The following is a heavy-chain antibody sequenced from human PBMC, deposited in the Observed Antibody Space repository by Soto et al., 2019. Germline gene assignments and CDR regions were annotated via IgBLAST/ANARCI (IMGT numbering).Heavy chain of an antibody. J-gene: IGHJ5*02. V-gene: IGHV4-59*01. CDR2: IYYSGST. Sequence: SETMSLTSTVSGGYISSYYWSWIRQHPGKGLEWIGYIYYSGSTNYNPSLKSRVTISVDTSKNQFSLKLSSVTAAETAVYSCARGNMFLGPWCQGTLVTSP. CDR3: ARGNMFLGP. CDR1: GGYISSYY. D-gene: IGHD3-10*02.